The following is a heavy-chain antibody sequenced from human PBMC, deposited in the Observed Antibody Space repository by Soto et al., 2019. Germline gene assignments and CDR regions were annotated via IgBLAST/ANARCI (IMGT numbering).Heavy chain of an antibody. D-gene: IGHD3-3*01. J-gene: IGHJ6*02. CDR1: GGTFSSYA. V-gene: IGHV1-69*13. Sequence: SVKVSCKASGGTFSSYAISWVRQAPGQGLEWMGGIIPIFGTANYAQKFQGRVTITADESTSTAYMELSSLRSEDTAVYYCARGRTRLRFLEWLHHYYYYGMDVWG. CDR3: ARGRTRLRFLEWLHHYYYYGMDV. CDR2: IIPIFGTA.